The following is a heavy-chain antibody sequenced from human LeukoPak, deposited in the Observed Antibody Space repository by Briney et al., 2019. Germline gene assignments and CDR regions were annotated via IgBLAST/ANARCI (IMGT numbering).Heavy chain of an antibody. J-gene: IGHJ3*02. CDR1: GFTFSSYG. CDR3: AKDRKTTAGAFDI. CDR2: ISYDGSNK. V-gene: IGHV3-30*18. Sequence: GRSLRLSCAASGFTFSSYGMHWVRQAPGKGLEWVAVISYDGSNKYYADSVKGRFTISRDNSKNTLYLQMNSLRAEDTAVYYCAKDRKTTAGAFDIWGQGTMVTVSS. D-gene: IGHD4-17*01.